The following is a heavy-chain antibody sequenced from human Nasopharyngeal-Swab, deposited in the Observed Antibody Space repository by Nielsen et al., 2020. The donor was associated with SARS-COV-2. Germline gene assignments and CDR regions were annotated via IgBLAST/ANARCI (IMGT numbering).Heavy chain of an antibody. CDR1: GFTFSNYW. CDR3: ARLKYDFWNGPPEDY. D-gene: IGHD3-3*01. Sequence: GSLRLSCAASGFTFSNYWMSWVRQAPGKGLEWVANIKQDGSEIYYVDSLKGRFTISRDNAKNSLYLQMNSLRAEDTAVYYCARLKYDFWNGPPEDYWGQGTLVTVSS. CDR2: IKQDGSEI. J-gene: IGHJ4*02. V-gene: IGHV3-7*01.